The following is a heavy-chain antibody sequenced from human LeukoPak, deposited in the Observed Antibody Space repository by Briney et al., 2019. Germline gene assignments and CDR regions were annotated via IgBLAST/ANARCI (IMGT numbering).Heavy chain of an antibody. J-gene: IGHJ6*02. CDR2: IWYDGSNK. V-gene: IGHV3-33*01. CDR3: ARDIGIAARPRIMVYYYGMDV. CDR1: GFTFSSYG. Sequence: GGSLRLSCAASGFTFSSYGMHWVRQAPGKGLECVAVIWYDGSNKYYADSVKGRFTISRDNSKNTLYLQMNSLRAEDTAVYYCARDIGIAARPRIMVYYYGMDVWGQGTTVTVSS. D-gene: IGHD6-6*01.